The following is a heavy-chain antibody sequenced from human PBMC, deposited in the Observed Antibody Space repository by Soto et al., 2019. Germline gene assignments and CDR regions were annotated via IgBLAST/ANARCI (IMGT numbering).Heavy chain of an antibody. CDR2: ISWNSGSI. V-gene: IGHV3-9*01. D-gene: IGHD1-26*01. CDR3: AKESGGHYYYYMDV. CDR1: GFTFDDYA. Sequence: GGSLRLSCAASGFTFDDYAMHWVRQAPGKGLEWVSGISWNSGSIGYADSVKGRFTISRDNAKNSLYLQMNSLRAEDTALYYCAKESGGHYYYYMDVWGKGTTVTVSS. J-gene: IGHJ6*03.